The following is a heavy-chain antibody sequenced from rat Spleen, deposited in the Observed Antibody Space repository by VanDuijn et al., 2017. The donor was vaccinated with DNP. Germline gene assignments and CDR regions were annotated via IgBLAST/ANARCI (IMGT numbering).Heavy chain of an antibody. Sequence: EVQLVESGGGLVQPGRSLKLSCAASGFTFSAYYMAWVRQAPAKGLEWVAYIGSAAYAPYYGDSVRGRVTISRDNAKSSLYLQMSSLSSEDMATYYCARHGKQLLDYWGQGVMVTVSS. CDR3: ARHGKQLLDY. D-gene: IGHD1-10*01. CDR2: IGSAAYAP. CDR1: GFTFSAYY. V-gene: IGHV5-22*01. J-gene: IGHJ2*01.